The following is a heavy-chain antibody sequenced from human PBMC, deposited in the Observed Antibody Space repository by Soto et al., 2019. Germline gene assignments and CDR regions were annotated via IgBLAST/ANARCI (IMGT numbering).Heavy chain of an antibody. D-gene: IGHD2-15*01. CDR2: IWYDGSNK. CDR3: GRDPAAPVLTGQEY. CDR1: GFTFTKYG. J-gene: IGHJ4*02. Sequence: QVQLVASGGGVVQPGRSLRLSCAASGFTFTKYGMHWVRQAPGKGLEWVGLIWYDGSNKYYADSVKGRFTISRDNSKNTLYLQMNSLRVEDTAVYYCGRDPAAPVLTGQEYGGQGTLVTVSS. V-gene: IGHV3-33*01.